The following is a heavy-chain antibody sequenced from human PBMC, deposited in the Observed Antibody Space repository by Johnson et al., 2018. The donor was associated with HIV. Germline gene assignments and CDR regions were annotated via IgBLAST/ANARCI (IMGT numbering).Heavy chain of an antibody. CDR3: TAHYRNAFDI. D-gene: IGHD1-26*01. V-gene: IGHV3-15*01. J-gene: IGHJ3*02. CDR1: GFSFSNAW. Sequence: VQLVESGGGLVKPGESLRLSCAASGFSFSNAWMNWVRQAQGKGLEWVGRLKSKTDGGPTDYAAPVKGRFTLSRDDSNNTLFLHMNSLKTEDTDLYYCTAHYRNAFDIWGQGTMVTVSS. CDR2: LKSKTDGGPT.